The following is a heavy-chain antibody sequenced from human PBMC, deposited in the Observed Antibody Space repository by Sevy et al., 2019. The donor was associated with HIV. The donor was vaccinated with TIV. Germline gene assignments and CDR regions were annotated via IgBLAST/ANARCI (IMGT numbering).Heavy chain of an antibody. Sequence: GGSLRLSCAASGFRFDDYGMSWVRQRPGKGLEWVSGITWNGGRAGYADSVKGRFTISRDNAKNSLYLQMNSLRAEDTAFYHCARMDSALMGYNFVSWGQGTLVTVSS. CDR3: ARMDSALMGYNFVS. CDR2: ITWNGGRA. J-gene: IGHJ4*02. D-gene: IGHD5-18*01. V-gene: IGHV3-20*01. CDR1: GFRFDDYG.